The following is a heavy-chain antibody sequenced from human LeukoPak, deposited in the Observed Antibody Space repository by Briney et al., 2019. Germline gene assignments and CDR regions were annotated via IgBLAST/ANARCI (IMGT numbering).Heavy chain of an antibody. CDR2: INHSGST. CDR1: GGSFSGYY. V-gene: IGHV4-34*01. J-gene: IGHJ6*03. CDR3: ARRARYDFWSGYYKGYYYYMDV. D-gene: IGHD3-3*01. Sequence: SETLSLTCAVYGGSFSGYYWSWIRQPPGKGLEWIGEINHSGSTNYNPSLKSRRTISVDTSKNQFSLKLSSVTAADTAVYYCARRARYDFWSGYYKGYYYYMDVWGKGTTVTVSS.